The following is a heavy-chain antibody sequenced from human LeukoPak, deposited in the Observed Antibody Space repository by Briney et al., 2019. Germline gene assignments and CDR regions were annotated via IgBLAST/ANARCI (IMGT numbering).Heavy chain of an antibody. V-gene: IGHV3-9*01. CDR2: ISWNSGSI. Sequence: GGSLRLSCAASGFTFDDYAMHWVRQAPGKGLEWVSGISWNSGSIGYADSVKGRFTISRDNAKNSLYLQMNSLRAEDTALYYCAKDIGPLWEVPVYFQHWGRGTLVTVSS. CDR1: GFTFDDYA. CDR3: AKDIGPLWEVPVYFQH. D-gene: IGHD1-26*01. J-gene: IGHJ1*01.